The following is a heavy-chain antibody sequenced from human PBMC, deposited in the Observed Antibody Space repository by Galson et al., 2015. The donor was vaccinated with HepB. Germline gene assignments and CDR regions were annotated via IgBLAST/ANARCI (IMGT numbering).Heavy chain of an antibody. CDR2: INAGNGNT. J-gene: IGHJ5*02. V-gene: IGHV1-3*01. Sequence: SVKVSCKAPGYTFTSYAMHWVRQAPGQRLEWMGWINAGNGNTKYSQKFQGRVTITRDTSASTAYMELSSLRSEDTAVYYCARTSIAVAGDNWFDPWGQGTLVTVSS. CDR3: ARTSIAVAGDNWFDP. CDR1: GYTFTSYA. D-gene: IGHD6-19*01.